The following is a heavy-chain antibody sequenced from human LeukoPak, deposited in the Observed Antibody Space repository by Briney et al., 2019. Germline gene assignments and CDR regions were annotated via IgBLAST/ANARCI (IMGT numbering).Heavy chain of an antibody. CDR1: GFTFSGSA. D-gene: IGHD6-13*01. J-gene: IGHJ3*02. V-gene: IGHV3-73*01. CDR2: IRSKANNYAT. CDR3: ISSSTWYYAFVI. Sequence: GGSLRLSCTASGFTFSGSAMHWVRQASGEGLEWIGRIRSKANNYATAYAASVKGRFTISRDDSKNTAYLQMNSLKTEDTAVYYCISSSTWYYAFVIWGQGTMDTVSS.